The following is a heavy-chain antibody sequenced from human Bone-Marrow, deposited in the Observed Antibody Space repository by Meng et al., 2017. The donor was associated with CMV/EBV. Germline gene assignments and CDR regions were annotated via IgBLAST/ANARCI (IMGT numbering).Heavy chain of an antibody. CDR1: GGTFSSYA. CDR2: INPDTGDT. Sequence: ASVKVFCKASGGTFSSYAISWVRQAPGQGLEWVGWINPDTGDTKYAEKFQGRVTLTRDTSISTAYMALSGLRSDDTAVDSCARGFVIIRDYHPHAVDVWGQGTTVTVSS. D-gene: IGHD2/OR15-2a*01. V-gene: IGHV1-2*02. CDR3: ARGFVIIRDYHPHAVDV. J-gene: IGHJ6*02.